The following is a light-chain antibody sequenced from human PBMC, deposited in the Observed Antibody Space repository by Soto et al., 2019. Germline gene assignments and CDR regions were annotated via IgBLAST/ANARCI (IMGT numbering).Light chain of an antibody. Sequence: QTVVTQEPSFSVSPGRTVTLTCGLSSGSVSINSYPSWYQQTPGQAPRTLIYSTNTRSSGVPDRFSGSILGNKAALTITGAQADDESDYYCVLYMGSGIWVFGGGTKLTVL. CDR1: SGSVSINSY. CDR2: STN. J-gene: IGLJ3*02. V-gene: IGLV8-61*01. CDR3: VLYMGSGIWV.